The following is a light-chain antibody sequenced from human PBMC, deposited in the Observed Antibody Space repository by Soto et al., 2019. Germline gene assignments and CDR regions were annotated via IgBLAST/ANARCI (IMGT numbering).Light chain of an antibody. CDR1: QSISSH. CDR3: QQYYSTSIT. V-gene: IGKV1-39*01. CDR2: AAS. J-gene: IGKJ5*01. Sequence: DIQMTQSPASLSASLGDRATITCRASQSISSHLYWFQQKPGQAPKLLIYAASSLESGVPSRFSGSGSGTDFTLTISSLQPEDFATYYCQQYYSTSITFGQGTRLEIK.